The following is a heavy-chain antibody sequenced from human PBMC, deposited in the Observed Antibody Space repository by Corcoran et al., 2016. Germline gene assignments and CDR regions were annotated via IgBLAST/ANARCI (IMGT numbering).Heavy chain of an antibody. CDR3: ARELQGWFDP. CDR2: IYYSGST. J-gene: IGHJ5*02. Sequence: QVQLQESGPGLVKPSETLSLTCTVSGGSISSYYWSWIRQPPGKGLEWIGYIYYSGSTNYNPSLKSRVTISVDTSKNQFSLKLSAVTAADTAVYYCARELQGWFDPWGQGTLVTVSS. D-gene: IGHD4-4*01. CDR1: GGSISSYY. V-gene: IGHV4-59*01.